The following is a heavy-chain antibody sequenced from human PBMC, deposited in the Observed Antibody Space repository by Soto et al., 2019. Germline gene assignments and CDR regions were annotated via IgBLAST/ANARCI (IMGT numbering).Heavy chain of an antibody. J-gene: IGHJ4*02. Sequence: PGGSLRLSCAASGFTFSNYAMTWVRQAPGKGLEWVSALSGSGVSTYYADSVTGRFTISRDNSKNTVYLQMNSLRAEDTAVYYCATLTPVVDYWGQGTLVTVSS. D-gene: IGHD2-15*01. CDR2: LSGSGVST. CDR3: ATLTPVVDY. CDR1: GFTFSNYA. V-gene: IGHV3-23*01.